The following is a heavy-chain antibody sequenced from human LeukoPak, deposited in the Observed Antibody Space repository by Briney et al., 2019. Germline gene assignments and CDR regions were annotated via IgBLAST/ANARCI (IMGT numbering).Heavy chain of an antibody. D-gene: IGHD1-7*01. V-gene: IGHV4-59*01. Sequence: SETLSLTCAVYGGSFSGYYWSWIRQPPGKGLEWIGYIYYSGSTNYNPSLKSRVTISVDTSKNQFSLKLSSVTAADTAVYYCARSRYNWNYYMNWFDPWGQGTLVTVSS. CDR2: IYYSGST. CDR1: GGSFSGYY. J-gene: IGHJ5*02. CDR3: ARSRYNWNYYMNWFDP.